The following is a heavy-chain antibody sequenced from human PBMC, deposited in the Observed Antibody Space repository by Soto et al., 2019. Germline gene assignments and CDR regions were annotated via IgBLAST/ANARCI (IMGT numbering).Heavy chain of an antibody. J-gene: IGHJ4*02. CDR2: IYSIGSS. Sequence: SETLSLTCTVSGGSIRSSSYWGWIRQPPGKGLEWIGSIYSIGSSYYNPSLKGRVTISADTSKNQFSLNLISVTAADTAVYYCARQPNWNYDFDYWGQGALVT. CDR1: GGSIRSSSY. V-gene: IGHV4-39*01. D-gene: IGHD1-7*01. CDR3: ARQPNWNYDFDY.